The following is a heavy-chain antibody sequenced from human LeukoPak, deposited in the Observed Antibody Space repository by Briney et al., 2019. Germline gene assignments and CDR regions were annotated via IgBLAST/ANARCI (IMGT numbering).Heavy chain of an antibody. Sequence: PGGSLRLSCAASGFTFSSYSMNWVRQAPGKGLEWVSSISSSSSYIYYADSVKGRFTISRDNAKNSLYLQMNSLRAEDTAVYYCARDPYDFWSGYYTDVGFDPGGREPWSPSPQ. D-gene: IGHD3-3*01. J-gene: IGHJ5*02. V-gene: IGHV3-21*01. CDR2: ISSSSSYI. CDR1: GFTFSSYS. CDR3: ARDPYDFWSGYYTDVGFDP.